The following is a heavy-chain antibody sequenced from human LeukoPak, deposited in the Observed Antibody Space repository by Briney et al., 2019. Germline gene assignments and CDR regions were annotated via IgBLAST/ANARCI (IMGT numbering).Heavy chain of an antibody. CDR3: ARSGYCSSTSCYAPTYNWFDP. CDR2: IYPGDSDT. J-gene: IGHJ5*02. Sequence: GESLKISCKGSGYSFTSYWIGWVRQMPGKGLEWMGIIYPGDSDTRYSPSFQGQVTISADKPISTAYPQWSSLKASDTAMYYCARSGYCSSTSCYAPTYNWFDPWGQGTLVTVSS. D-gene: IGHD2-2*03. V-gene: IGHV5-51*04. CDR1: GYSFTSYW.